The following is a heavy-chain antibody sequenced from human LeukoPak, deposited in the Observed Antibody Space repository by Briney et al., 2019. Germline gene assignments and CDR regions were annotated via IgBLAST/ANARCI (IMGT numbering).Heavy chain of an antibody. CDR1: GFTFSSYW. CDR3: ARGEPHYYDSSGYNY. D-gene: IGHD3-22*01. Sequence: GGSLRLSCAASGFTFSSYWIHWVRQAPGKGLVWVSRINSDGSSTSYADSVKGRFTISRDNAKNTLYLQMNSLRAEDTAVYYCARGEPHYYDSSGYNYWGQGTLVTVSS. V-gene: IGHV3-74*01. CDR2: INSDGSST. J-gene: IGHJ4*02.